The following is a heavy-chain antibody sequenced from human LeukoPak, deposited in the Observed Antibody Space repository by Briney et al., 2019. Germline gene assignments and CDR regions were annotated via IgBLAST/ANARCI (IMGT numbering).Heavy chain of an antibody. Sequence: SQTLSLTCAISGDSVSSNSATWNWIRQSPSRGLEWPGRTYYRSKWYNDYAVSVKSRITINPDTSKNQFSLQLNSVTPEDTAAYYCARARRHTEYWYFDLWGRGTLVTVSS. CDR3: ARARRHTEYWYFDL. V-gene: IGHV6-1*01. CDR2: TYYRSKWYN. CDR1: GDSVSSNSAT. D-gene: IGHD3-16*02. J-gene: IGHJ2*01.